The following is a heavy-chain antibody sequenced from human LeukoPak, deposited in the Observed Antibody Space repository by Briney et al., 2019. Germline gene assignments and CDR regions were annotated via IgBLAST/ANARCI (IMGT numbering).Heavy chain of an antibody. D-gene: IGHD1-14*01. V-gene: IGHV3-48*04. CDR3: ASLTSGNDDY. CDR1: GFTFSSYS. CDR2: ISSSSSTI. J-gene: IGHJ4*02. Sequence: GGSLRLSCAASGFTFSSYSMNWVRQAPGKGLEWVSYISSSSSTIYYADSVKGRFTISRDNAKNSLYLQMNSLRAEDTAVYYCASLTSGNDDYWGQGTLVTVSS.